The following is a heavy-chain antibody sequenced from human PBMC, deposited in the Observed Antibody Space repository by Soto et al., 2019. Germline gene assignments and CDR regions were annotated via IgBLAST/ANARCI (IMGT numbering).Heavy chain of an antibody. V-gene: IGHV1-18*04. CDR3: ARVDYYDSSGYYGY. Sequence: VQLVQSGAEVKKPGASVKVSCKASGYTFTIYGISWVRQPPGQGLEWMGWISGYNGNTDYAQNLQDRVTLTTDASTSSVYMELRSLRSDDTAVYYCARVDYYDSSGYYGYWGQGTLITVSS. CDR2: ISGYNGNT. J-gene: IGHJ4*02. CDR1: GYTFTIYG. D-gene: IGHD3-22*01.